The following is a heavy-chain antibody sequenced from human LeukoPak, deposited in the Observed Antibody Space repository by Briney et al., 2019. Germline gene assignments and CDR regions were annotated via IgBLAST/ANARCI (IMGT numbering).Heavy chain of an antibody. V-gene: IGHV1-2*02. D-gene: IGHD2-15*01. CDR2: INPNSGGT. CDR1: GNTFTGYY. CDR3: ARRPQYCRGGACYD. Sequence: ASVKVSCKASGNTFTGYYMHWVRQAPAQGLEWMGWINPNSGGTNYAQKFQGRVTMTRDTSISSAYMELSRLRSDDTAVYYCARRPQYCRGGACYDWGQGTLVTVSS. J-gene: IGHJ4*02.